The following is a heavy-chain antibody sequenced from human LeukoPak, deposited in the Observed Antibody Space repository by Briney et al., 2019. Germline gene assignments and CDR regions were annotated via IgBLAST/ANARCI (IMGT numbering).Heavy chain of an antibody. J-gene: IGHJ4*02. CDR3: ARFAGSDYTGSFDL. D-gene: IGHD3-10*01. CDR2: VWFDGSNS. CDR1: GFRFSTYG. Sequence: GGSLRLSCAGSGFRFSTYGMPWVRQAPGKGLEWLGYVWFDGSNSDYVDPVKGRFPISRDNSKNTVFLQMTRLRAEDTAVYHCARFAGSDYTGSFDLWGQGTPVTVSS. V-gene: IGHV3-33*01.